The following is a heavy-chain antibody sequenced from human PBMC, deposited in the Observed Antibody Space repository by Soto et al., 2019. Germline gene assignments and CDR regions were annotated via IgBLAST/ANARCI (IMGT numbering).Heavy chain of an antibody. J-gene: IGHJ4*02. V-gene: IGHV1-46*01. Sequence: GASVKVSRKASGFPLLTYYMPWGRQAPGHGLEWVGTVNPSGGDTSYAQKFQGRVTMTRDTSTNSLYMEISNLRSEDTAVYYCARDSWRSTVTTSPPGYWGQGTLVTVSS. CDR3: ARDSWRSTVTTSPPGY. CDR2: VNPSGGDT. D-gene: IGHD4-17*01. CDR1: GFPLLTYY.